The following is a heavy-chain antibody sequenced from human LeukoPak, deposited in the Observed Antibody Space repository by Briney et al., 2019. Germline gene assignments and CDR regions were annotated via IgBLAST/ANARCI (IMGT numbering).Heavy chain of an antibody. CDR1: GGTFSSYA. J-gene: IGHJ3*02. CDR2: INPNSGGT. D-gene: IGHD7-27*01. V-gene: IGHV1-2*02. CDR3: ARRTGFFDAFDI. Sequence: GSSVKVSCKASGGTFSSYAISWVRQAPGQGLEWMGWINPNSGGTNYAQKFQGRVTMTRDTSISTAYMELSRLRSDDTAVYYCARRTGFFDAFDIWGQGTMVTVSS.